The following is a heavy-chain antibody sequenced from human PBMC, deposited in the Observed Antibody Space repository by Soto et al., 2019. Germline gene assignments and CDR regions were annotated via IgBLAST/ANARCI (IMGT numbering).Heavy chain of an antibody. CDR1: GFTFSSYW. D-gene: IGHD2-15*01. J-gene: IGHJ3*02. CDR2: INSDGSST. CDR3: ARASCSGGSCYGSVYAFDI. Sequence: GSLRLSCAASGFTFSSYWMHWVRQAPGKGLVWVSRINSDGSSTSYADSVKGRFTISRDNAKNTLYLQMNSLRAEDTAVYYCARASCSGGSCYGSVYAFDIWGQGTMVTV. V-gene: IGHV3-74*01.